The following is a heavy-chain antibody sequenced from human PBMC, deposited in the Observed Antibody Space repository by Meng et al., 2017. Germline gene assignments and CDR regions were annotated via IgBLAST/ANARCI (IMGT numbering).Heavy chain of an antibody. J-gene: IGHJ5*02. CDR3: ARADRRVGSYGPNWFDP. V-gene: IGHV4-31*01. D-gene: IGHD5-18*01. Sequence: QVQLQESGPGLVKPSQTLSPTCTVSGGSISSGGYYWSWIRQHPGKGLEWIGYIYYSGSTYYNPSLKSLVTISVDTSKNQFSLKLSSVTAADTAVYYCARADRRVGSYGPNWFDPWGQGTLVTVSS. CDR2: IYYSGST. CDR1: GGSISSGGYY.